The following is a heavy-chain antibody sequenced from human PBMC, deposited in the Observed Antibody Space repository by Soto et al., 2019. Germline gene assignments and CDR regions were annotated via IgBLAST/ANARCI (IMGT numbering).Heavy chain of an antibody. V-gene: IGHV1-46*01. J-gene: IGHJ4*02. CDR2: INPSGGST. Sequence: QVQLVQSGAEVKKPGASVKVSCKASGYTFTSYYMHWVRQAPGQGLEWMGIINPSGGSTTSAQKFQARVTMTRDTSTSTVYMELSSLRSDDKAVYYCSHSGTYELGLCFWGQGPLVTVSS. D-gene: IGHD1-26*01. CDR1: GYTFTSYY. CDR3: SHSGTYELGLCF.